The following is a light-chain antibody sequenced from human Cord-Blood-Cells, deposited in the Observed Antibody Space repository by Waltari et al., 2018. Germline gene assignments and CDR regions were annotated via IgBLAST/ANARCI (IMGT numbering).Light chain of an antibody. CDR1: QSISSW. V-gene: IGKV1-5*03. CDR3: QQYNSSQYT. J-gene: IGKJ2*01. Sequence: DIQMTQSPSTLSASVGDRVTITCRASQSISSWLAWYQQKPGKAPKLLIYKASSLESGVPSRFSGSGSGTEFTLTISSLQPDDFATYYCQQYNSSQYTVGQGTKLEIK. CDR2: KAS.